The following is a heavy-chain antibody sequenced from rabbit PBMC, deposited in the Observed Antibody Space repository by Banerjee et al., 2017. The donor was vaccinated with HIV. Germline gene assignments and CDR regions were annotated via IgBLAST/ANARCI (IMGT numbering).Heavy chain of an antibody. Sequence: QSLEESGGDLVKPGASLTLTCTASGLDFSSSYWICWVRQAPGKGLEWIACIDVSSGSTQYANWAKGRFTISKISSTTVTLQMTSLTAADTATYFCARDDAGVVGYDWDLWGQGTLVTVS. V-gene: IGHV1S40*01. CDR1: GLDFSSSYW. J-gene: IGHJ3*01. CDR2: IDVSSGST. D-gene: IGHD4-2*01. CDR3: ARDDAGVVGYDWDL.